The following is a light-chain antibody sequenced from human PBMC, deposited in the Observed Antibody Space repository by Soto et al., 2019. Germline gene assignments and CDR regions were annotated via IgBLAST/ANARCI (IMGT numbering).Light chain of an antibody. Sequence: LTQNTSLLSESIGDRVTITCRASHEISTFLAWYQQKPGKAPKLLIYEASTLQSGVPSRFSGSGSGTEFTLTICGLLPEDFAAYHCPLSETLPIPFGHVTNLDI. CDR2: EAS. CDR1: HEISTF. V-gene: IGKV1-9*01. J-gene: IGKJ2*01. CDR3: PLSETLPIP.